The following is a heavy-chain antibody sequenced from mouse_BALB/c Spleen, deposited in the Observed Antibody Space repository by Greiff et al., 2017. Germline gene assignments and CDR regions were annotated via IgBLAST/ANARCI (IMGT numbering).Heavy chain of an antibody. Sequence: VQLQQSGAELVRSGASVKLSCTASGFNIKDYYMHWVKQRPEQGLEWIGWIDPENGDTEYAPKFQGKATMTADTSSNTAYLQLSSLTSEDTAVYYCTGSRYAMDYWGQGTSVTVSS. CDR1: GFNIKDYY. CDR2: IDPENGDT. V-gene: IGHV14-4*02. D-gene: IGHD6-2*01. J-gene: IGHJ4*01. CDR3: TGSRYAMDY.